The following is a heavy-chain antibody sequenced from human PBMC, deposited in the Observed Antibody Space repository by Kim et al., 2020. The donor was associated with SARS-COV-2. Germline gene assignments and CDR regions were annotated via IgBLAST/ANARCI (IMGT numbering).Heavy chain of an antibody. CDR1: GYTFTSYY. V-gene: IGHV1-46*01. CDR2: INPSGGST. J-gene: IGHJ2*01. D-gene: IGHD3-10*01. CDR3: ARDYGTYYYGSGIYWYFDL. Sequence: ASVKVSCKASGYTFTSYYMHWVRQAPGQGLEWMGIINPSGGSTSYAQKFQGRVTMTRDTSTSTVYMELSSLRSEDTAVYYCARDYGTYYYGSGIYWYFDLWGRGTLVTVSS.